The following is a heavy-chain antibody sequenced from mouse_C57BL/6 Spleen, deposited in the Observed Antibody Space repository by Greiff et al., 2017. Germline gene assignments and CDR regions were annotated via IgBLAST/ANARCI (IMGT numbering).Heavy chain of an antibody. CDR3: ARSGGSYYFDY. J-gene: IGHJ2*01. V-gene: IGHV1-85*01. Sequence: QVQLKESGPELVKPGASVKLSCKASGYTFTSYDINWVKQRPGQGLEWIGWIYPRDGSTKYNEKFKGKATLTVDTSSSTAYMELHSLTSEDSAVYFCARSGGSYYFDYWGQGTTLTVSS. CDR2: IYPRDGST. D-gene: IGHD3-2*02. CDR1: GYTFTSYD.